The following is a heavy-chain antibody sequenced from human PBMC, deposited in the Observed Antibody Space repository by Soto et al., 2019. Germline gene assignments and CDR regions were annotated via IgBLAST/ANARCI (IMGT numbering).Heavy chain of an antibody. Sequence: ASVKVSCKASGYTFTEFSIHWVRQAPRQGLEWLGWINAGSGETTSSQNFQGRVTITRDTSATTAYMELTSLTSEDTGIYYCARDRWLTTRDFDYWGQGNLVTVSS. V-gene: IGHV1-3*01. CDR2: INAGSGET. D-gene: IGHD4-17*01. CDR1: GYTFTEFS. J-gene: IGHJ4*02. CDR3: ARDRWLTTRDFDY.